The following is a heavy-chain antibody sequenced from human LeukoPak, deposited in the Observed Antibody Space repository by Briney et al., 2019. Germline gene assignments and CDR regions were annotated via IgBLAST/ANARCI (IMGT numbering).Heavy chain of an antibody. CDR3: GTSRSRTSGFDY. CDR1: GFTVSSNY. V-gene: IGHV3-53*01. Sequence: GGSLRLSCAASGFTVSSNYMNWVRQAPGKGLEWVSVMYNDGGTYYADSVKGRFTISRDNSKNTLYLQMNSLRAEDTAVYYCGTSRSRTSGFDYWGQGTLVTVSS. J-gene: IGHJ4*02. D-gene: IGHD2-8*02. CDR2: MYNDGGT.